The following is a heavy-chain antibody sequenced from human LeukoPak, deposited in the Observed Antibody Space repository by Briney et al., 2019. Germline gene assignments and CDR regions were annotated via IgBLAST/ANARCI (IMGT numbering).Heavy chain of an antibody. Sequence: GGSLRLSCAVSGFTFSSYWMHCVRQTPGKGLLRVSRINADGTNTDYADSVKGRFTISRDNAKNTLYLQMNSLRAEDTAAYYCARGIYSSGWSLEYWGPGTLVTVSS. V-gene: IGHV3-74*01. CDR1: GFTFSSYW. CDR3: ARGIYSSGWSLEY. D-gene: IGHD6-19*01. J-gene: IGHJ4*02. CDR2: INADGTNT.